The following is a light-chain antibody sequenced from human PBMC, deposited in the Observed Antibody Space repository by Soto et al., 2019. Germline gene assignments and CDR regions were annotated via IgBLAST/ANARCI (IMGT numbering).Light chain of an antibody. CDR1: SSDVGSYNF. CDR3: SSYTTSSTVL. V-gene: IGLV2-14*01. J-gene: IGLJ2*01. CDR2: EVS. Sequence: QSALTQPASVSGSPGQSITISCTGSSSDVGSYNFVSWYQQHPDKAPKLVVYEVSNRPLGVSNRFSGSKSGNTASLTISGLQAEDEADYYCSSYTTSSTVLFGGGTKLPVL.